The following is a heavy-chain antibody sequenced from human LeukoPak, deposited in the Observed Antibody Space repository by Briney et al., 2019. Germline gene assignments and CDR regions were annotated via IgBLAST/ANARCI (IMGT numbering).Heavy chain of an antibody. D-gene: IGHD6-19*01. CDR1: GFTFSNYY. CDR3: ARGIAVAGFDY. V-gene: IGHV3-11*04. Sequence: GGSLRLSCAASGFTFSNYYMGWIRQAPGKGLEWVSYISRSGDSTHYADSVKGRFTISRDNAKNSLFLEMNSLRVEDTAVYYCARGIAVAGFDYWGQGTLVTVSS. CDR2: ISRSGDST. J-gene: IGHJ4*02.